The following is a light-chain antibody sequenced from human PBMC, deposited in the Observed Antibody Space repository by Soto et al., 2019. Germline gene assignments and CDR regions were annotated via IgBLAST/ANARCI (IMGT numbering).Light chain of an antibody. V-gene: IGKV1-5*03. J-gene: IGKJ1*01. CDR2: KAF. Sequence: DIQMTQSPSTLSASVGDRVTITCRASQSISSWLAWYQQKPGKVPKLLIYKAFSLESGVPSRFSGSGSGTEFTLTISSLQPDDFATYYCQQYNSYPWTFGQGTKVDIK. CDR1: QSISSW. CDR3: QQYNSYPWT.